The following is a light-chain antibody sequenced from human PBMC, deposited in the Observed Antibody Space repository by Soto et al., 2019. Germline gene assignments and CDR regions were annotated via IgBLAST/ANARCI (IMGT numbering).Light chain of an antibody. J-gene: IGKJ1*01. CDR1: QSVTSD. CDR2: RAS. Sequence: EIGMSQSPATLSVSPDEGATLSCRSSQSVTSDLAWYQQKPGQAPRLFISRASTRATAIPARFSGSGSGTEFTLTISSLQSEDFAVYYCQQYEEWPWTFGPGTKVDIK. CDR3: QQYEEWPWT. V-gene: IGKV3-15*01.